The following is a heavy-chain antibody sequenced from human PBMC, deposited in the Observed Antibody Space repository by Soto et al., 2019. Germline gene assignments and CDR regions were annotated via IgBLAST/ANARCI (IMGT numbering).Heavy chain of an antibody. CDR1: GGSFSGYY. D-gene: IGHD3-3*01. CDR3: ARGIPYDFWSGRALNWFDP. CDR2: INHSGST. J-gene: IGHJ5*02. Sequence: PSETLSLTCAVYGGSFSGYYCSFTRHPPFKWLEWIGEINHSGSTNYNPSLKSRVTISVDTSKNQFSLKLSSVTAADTAVYYCARGIPYDFWSGRALNWFDPWGQGTLVTVSS. V-gene: IGHV4-34*01.